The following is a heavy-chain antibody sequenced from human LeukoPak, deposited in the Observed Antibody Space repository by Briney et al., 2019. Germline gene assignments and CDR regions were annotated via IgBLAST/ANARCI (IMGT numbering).Heavy chain of an antibody. CDR3: ARTYGSGSYWFDP. V-gene: IGHV4-31*03. CDR2: IHYSGST. CDR1: GGSIISGGYY. J-gene: IGHJ5*02. Sequence: SETLSLTCTVSGGSIISGGYYWIWIRQHPGEGLEWIGYIHYSGSTYYSPSLKSRVTIPVDTSKNQFSLKLSSVTAADTAVYYCARTYGSGSYWFDPWGQGTLVTVSS. D-gene: IGHD3-10*01.